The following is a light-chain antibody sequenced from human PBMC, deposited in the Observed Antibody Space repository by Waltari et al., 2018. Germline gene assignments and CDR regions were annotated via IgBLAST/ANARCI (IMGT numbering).Light chain of an antibody. CDR1: QSIRSDY. V-gene: IGKV3-20*01. CDR2: AGS. J-gene: IGKJ4*01. CDR3: QRYGISPPLT. Sequence: RASQSIRSDYLARYQQKPGQAPRPLNYAGSNRATGIPDRFSGRGFGTDFTPTISRLESEEFAIYFRQRYGISPPLTVGGGTKVEIK.